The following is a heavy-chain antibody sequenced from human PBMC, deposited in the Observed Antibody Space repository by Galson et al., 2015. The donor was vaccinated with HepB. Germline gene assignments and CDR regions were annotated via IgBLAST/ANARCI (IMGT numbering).Heavy chain of an antibody. J-gene: IGHJ3*02. CDR3: ARSSGSKGTFDI. D-gene: IGHD2-15*01. CDR2: INPNSGGT. V-gene: IGHV1-2*02. Sequence: SVKVSCKASGYTFTGYYMHWVRQAPGQGLEWMGWINPNSGGTNYAQKFQGRVTMTRDTSISTAYMELSRLRSDDTAVYYCARSSGSKGTFDIWGQGTMVTVSS. CDR1: GYTFTGYY.